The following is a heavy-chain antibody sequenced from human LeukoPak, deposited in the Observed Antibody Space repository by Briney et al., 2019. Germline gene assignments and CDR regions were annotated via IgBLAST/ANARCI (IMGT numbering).Heavy chain of an antibody. J-gene: IGHJ4*02. CDR2: ITGSGAST. CDR3: APKGEQT. Sequence: GGSLRLSCTASGFTFSTYVMRWIRQAPGKGLEWVSSITGSGASTYYADSVKGRFTISRDNSKNTLYLQMNSLRAEDTALYYCAPKGEQTWGQGTLVTVSS. CDR1: GFTFSTYV. D-gene: IGHD1-1*01. V-gene: IGHV3-23*01.